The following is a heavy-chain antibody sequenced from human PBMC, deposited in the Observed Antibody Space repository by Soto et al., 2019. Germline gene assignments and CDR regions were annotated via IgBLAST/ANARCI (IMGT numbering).Heavy chain of an antibody. Sequence: QVQLQESGPGLVMPSQTLSLTCTISGGSISSDSYYWTWIRQHPGKGLEWIGYIFYSGSTYYNPSLKSRVTISVATSKTQFSLKLSSVTAADTAVYYCAREIAAGSYGIDVWGQGTTVTVSS. CDR1: GGSISSDSYY. V-gene: IGHV4-31*03. D-gene: IGHD6-13*01. CDR3: AREIAAGSYGIDV. CDR2: IFYSGST. J-gene: IGHJ6*02.